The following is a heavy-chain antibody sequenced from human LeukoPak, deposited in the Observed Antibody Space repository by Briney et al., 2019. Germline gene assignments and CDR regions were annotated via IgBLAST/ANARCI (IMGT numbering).Heavy chain of an antibody. V-gene: IGHV4-4*07. CDR3: ARVLRVGLERQEDDAFDI. J-gene: IGHJ3*02. CDR1: GRSISSYY. Sequence: SDTLSLPCTVSGRSISSYYGSWIRQPAGRGLEGIGRIYTSGSTNYNPSLKSRVTMSVDTSKNQFSLKLSSVTAADTAVYYCARVLRVGLERQEDDAFDIWGQGTMVTVSS. D-gene: IGHD1-1*01. CDR2: IYTSGST.